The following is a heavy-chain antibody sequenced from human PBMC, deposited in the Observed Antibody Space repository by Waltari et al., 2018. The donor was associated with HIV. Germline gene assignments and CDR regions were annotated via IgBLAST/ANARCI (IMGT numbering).Heavy chain of an antibody. Sequence: QVQLVESGGGVVQPGRSLRLSCAASGFTFSSYAMHWVRQAPGKGLEVVAVIVYDGSNKYYADSVKGRFTISRDNSKNTLYLQMNSLRAEDTAVYYCARDRRDYYYYYGMDVWGQGTTVTVSS. CDR3: ARDRRDYYYYYGMDV. CDR1: GFTFSSYA. J-gene: IGHJ6*02. CDR2: IVYDGSNK. V-gene: IGHV3-30*01.